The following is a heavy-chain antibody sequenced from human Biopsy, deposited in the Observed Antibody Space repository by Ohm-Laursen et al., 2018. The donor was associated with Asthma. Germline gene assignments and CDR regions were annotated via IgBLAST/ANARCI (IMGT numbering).Heavy chain of an antibody. V-gene: IGHV3-30*18. J-gene: IGHJ3*02. Sequence: LSLTCTASGFAFGSYAMYWVRQSPGKGLEWVAVMSFDGRQTYYADPVKGRFTISRDNSKNTLYLQMNSLRAEDTAVYYCAKERYYDFWSGYPIWGQGTMVTVSS. CDR3: AKERYYDFWSGYPI. CDR2: MSFDGRQT. D-gene: IGHD3-3*01. CDR1: GFAFGSYA.